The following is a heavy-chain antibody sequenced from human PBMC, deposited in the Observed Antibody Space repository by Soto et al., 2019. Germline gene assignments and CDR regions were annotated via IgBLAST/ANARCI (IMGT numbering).Heavy chain of an antibody. CDR3: AKDRNSLSGYGIFYYYYYMDV. D-gene: IGHD5-12*01. CDR2: IYYSGST. CDR1: GGSISSGGYY. J-gene: IGHJ6*03. V-gene: IGHV4-31*03. Sequence: SETLSLTCTVSGGSISSGGYYWSWIRQHPGKGLEWIGYIYYSGSTYYNPSLKSRVTISVDTSKSQFSLKLSSVTAADTAVYYCAKDRNSLSGYGIFYYYYYMDVWGKGTTVTVSS.